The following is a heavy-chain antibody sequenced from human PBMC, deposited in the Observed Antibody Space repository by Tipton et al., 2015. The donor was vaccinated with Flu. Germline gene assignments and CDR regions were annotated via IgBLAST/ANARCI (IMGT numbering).Heavy chain of an antibody. J-gene: IGHJ5*02. CDR3: ARGLRGGTAAGGYENWFDP. D-gene: IGHD6-13*01. CDR2: IYYSGST. V-gene: IGHV4-39*01. Sequence: TLSLTCTVPGGSISSSGYYWGWIRQPPGKGLEWIGTIYYSGSTYYNPSLKSRVTISVDTSKNQFSLNLNSVTAADTAVYFCARGLRGGTAAGGYENWFDPWGQGSLVTVSS. CDR1: GGSISSSGYY.